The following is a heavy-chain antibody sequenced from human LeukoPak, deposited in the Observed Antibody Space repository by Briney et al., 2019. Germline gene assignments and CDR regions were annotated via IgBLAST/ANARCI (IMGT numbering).Heavy chain of an antibody. J-gene: IGHJ4*02. CDR3: ARGFEGYSYGYDY. D-gene: IGHD5-18*01. Sequence: PSETLSLTCTVSGGSISSSSYYWGWIRQPPGKGLEWIGSIYYSGRTYYNPSLKSRVTISVDTSKNQFSLKLSSVTAADTAVYYCARGFEGYSYGYDYWGQGTLVTVSS. CDR2: IYYSGRT. V-gene: IGHV4-39*07. CDR1: GGSISSSSYY.